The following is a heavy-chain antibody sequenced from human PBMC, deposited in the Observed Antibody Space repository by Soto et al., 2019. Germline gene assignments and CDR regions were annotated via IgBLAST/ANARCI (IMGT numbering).Heavy chain of an antibody. D-gene: IGHD3-10*01. Sequence: QVQLVQSGAEVKKPGASVKVSCKVSGYTLTELSMHWVRQAPGKVLEWMGGFDPEDGETIYAQKFQGRVTRTEDTSTDTAYMELSSLRSEDTAVYYCDTGPRGLLSTGYWGQGTLVTVSS. CDR2: FDPEDGET. J-gene: IGHJ4*02. CDR1: GYTLTELS. V-gene: IGHV1-24*01. CDR3: DTGPRGLLSTGY.